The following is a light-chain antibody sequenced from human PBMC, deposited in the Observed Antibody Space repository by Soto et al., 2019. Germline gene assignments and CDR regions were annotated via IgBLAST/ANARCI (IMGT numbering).Light chain of an antibody. CDR1: QGISSF. J-gene: IGKJ4*01. Sequence: QLTQSPSSLSASVGDSVTITCRASQGISSFLAWYQQKPGMAPKLLIYAASTLESGVPSRFSGSGSGTYFTLTISTLQPEDFATYYCQQLNNYPLTFGGGTKVEIK. V-gene: IGKV1-9*01. CDR2: AAS. CDR3: QQLNNYPLT.